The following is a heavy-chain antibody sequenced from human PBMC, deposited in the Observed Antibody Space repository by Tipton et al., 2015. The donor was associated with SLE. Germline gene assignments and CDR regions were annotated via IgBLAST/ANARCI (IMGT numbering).Heavy chain of an antibody. V-gene: IGHV4-4*09. CDR3: ARGSHYYYDYGMDV. CDR1: GGSITAYY. CDR2: IYTSGTT. Sequence: TLSLTCTVSGGSITAYYWSWIRQPPGKGLVWIGYIYTSGTTNYNPSLKSRVTISVDTSKNHFSLNLRSVTAADTAVYYCARGSHYYYDYGMDVWGQGATVTVSS. J-gene: IGHJ6*02.